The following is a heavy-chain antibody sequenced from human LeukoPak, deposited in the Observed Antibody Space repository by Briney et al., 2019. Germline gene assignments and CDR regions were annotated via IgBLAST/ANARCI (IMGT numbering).Heavy chain of an antibody. V-gene: IGHV3-30-3*01. D-gene: IGHD2-2*01. Sequence: PGGSLRLSCAASGFTFSSYAMHWVRQAPGKGLEWVAVISYDGSNKYYADSVKGRFTISRDNSKNTLYLQMNSLRAEDTAVYYCAKGRGYCSSTSCRKAFDIWGQGTMVTVSS. CDR1: GFTFSSYA. J-gene: IGHJ3*02. CDR3: AKGRGYCSSTSCRKAFDI. CDR2: ISYDGSNK.